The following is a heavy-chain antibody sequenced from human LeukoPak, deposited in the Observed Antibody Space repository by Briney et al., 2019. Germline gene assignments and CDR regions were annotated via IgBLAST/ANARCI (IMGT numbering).Heavy chain of an antibody. J-gene: IGHJ4*02. D-gene: IGHD3-22*01. Sequence: ASVKVSCKASGFTFTSSAVRWVRQARGQRLEWIGWIVVGSGNTNYAQKFQERVTITRDMSTSTAYMELSSLRSEDTAVYYCAAANVVHYDSSGYYDYWGQGTLVTVSS. CDR1: GFTFTSSA. CDR3: AAANVVHYDSSGYYDY. V-gene: IGHV1-58*01. CDR2: IVVGSGNT.